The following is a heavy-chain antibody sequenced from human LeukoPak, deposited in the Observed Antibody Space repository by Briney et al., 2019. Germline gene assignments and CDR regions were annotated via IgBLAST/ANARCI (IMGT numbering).Heavy chain of an antibody. V-gene: IGHV1-2*02. Sequence: AAVTVSCKTSGYTFTGYNIQWVRQAPGQGLEGMGWINPNSAGTYYAQKFQGRGTMNSDTSISTAYMELSRLRADDTAGEYWQRHMIQGVMGYWGRGTLVPLS. CDR1: GYTFTGYN. CDR2: INPNSAGT. D-gene: IGHD3-10*01. J-gene: IGHJ4*02. CDR3: QRHMIQGVMGY.